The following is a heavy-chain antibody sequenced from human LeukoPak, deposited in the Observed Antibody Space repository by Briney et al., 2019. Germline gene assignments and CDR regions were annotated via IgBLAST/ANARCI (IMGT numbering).Heavy chain of an antibody. Sequence: GGSLRLSCGASGFTFSSYAMHWVRQAPGKGLEWVAVISYDGSNKYYADSVKGRFTISRDNSKNTLYLQMNSLRAEDTAVYYCARPTVTTDRPDYWGQGTLVTVSS. CDR3: ARPTVTTDRPDY. V-gene: IGHV3-30-3*01. D-gene: IGHD4-4*01. CDR2: ISYDGSNK. J-gene: IGHJ4*02. CDR1: GFTFSSYA.